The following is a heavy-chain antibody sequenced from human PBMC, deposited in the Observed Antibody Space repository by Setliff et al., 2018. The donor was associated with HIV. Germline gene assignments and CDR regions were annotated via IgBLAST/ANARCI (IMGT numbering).Heavy chain of an antibody. CDR3: ARETIRSGHPSEAGFDF. D-gene: IGHD6-19*01. CDR2: LYYDGNT. Sequence: PSETLSLTCTVSAYSIRNGYYWGWIRQSPGKGLEWIGTLYYDGNTYYNPSLKSRVTMSVDTFKNQFSLNLNSVTAADTAVYYCARETIRSGHPSEAGFDFWGQGALVTVSS. V-gene: IGHV4-38-2*02. CDR1: AYSIRNGYY. J-gene: IGHJ4*02.